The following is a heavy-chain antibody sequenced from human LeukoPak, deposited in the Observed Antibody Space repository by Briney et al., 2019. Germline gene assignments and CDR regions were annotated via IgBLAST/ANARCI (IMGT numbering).Heavy chain of an antibody. CDR2: ISAYNGNT. CDR1: GYTFTSYG. V-gene: IGHV1-18*01. CDR3: ARVPLWFGEFQFDY. D-gene: IGHD3-10*01. J-gene: IGHJ4*02. Sequence: GASVKVSCKASGYTFTSYGISWVRQAPGQGLEWMGWISAYNGNTNYAQKLQGRVTMTTDTSTSTAYMELRSLRSDGTAVYYCARVPLWFGEFQFDYWGQGTLVTVSS.